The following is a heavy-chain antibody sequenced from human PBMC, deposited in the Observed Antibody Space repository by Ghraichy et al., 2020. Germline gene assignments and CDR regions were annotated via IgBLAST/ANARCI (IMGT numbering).Heavy chain of an antibody. CDR3: AKGDYGDYHCDFDY. CDR2: ISLNSGNI. Sequence: LSLTCAASGFTFDDYAMHWVRQAPGKGLEWVSGISLNSGNIGYADSVKGRFTISRDNAKNSLYLQMNSLRAEDTAFYYCAKGDYGDYHCDFDYWGQGTLVTVSS. J-gene: IGHJ4*02. D-gene: IGHD4-17*01. V-gene: IGHV3-9*01. CDR1: GFTFDDYA.